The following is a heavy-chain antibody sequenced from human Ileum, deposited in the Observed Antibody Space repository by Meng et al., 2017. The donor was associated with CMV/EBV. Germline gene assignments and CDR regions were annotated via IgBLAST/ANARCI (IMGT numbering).Heavy chain of an antibody. D-gene: IGHD3-22*01. CDR3: AKDAYSSGYYYWWFDP. Sequence: GGSLRLSCAASGFTFSNYEMNWVRQAPGKGLEWVSAISGSGGSTYYADSVKGRFTISRDNSKNTLYLQMNSLRAEDTAVYYCAKDAYSSGYYYWWFDPWGQGNLVTVSS. V-gene: IGHV3-23*01. J-gene: IGHJ5*02. CDR1: GFTFSNYE. CDR2: ISGSGGST.